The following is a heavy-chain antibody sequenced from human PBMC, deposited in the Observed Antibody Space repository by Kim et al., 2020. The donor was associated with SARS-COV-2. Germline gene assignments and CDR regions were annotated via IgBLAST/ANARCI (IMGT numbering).Heavy chain of an antibody. CDR3: ARDVDIVSTRYYYMDV. CDR1: GFTFSYYG. D-gene: IGHD5-12*01. CDR2: IWYDGSNK. V-gene: IGHV3-33*01. J-gene: IGHJ6*03. Sequence: GGSLRHSCAASGFTFSYYGMHWVRQAPGKGLEWVAVIWYDGSNKYYADSVKGRFTISRDNSKNTLYLQVNSLRAEDTAVYYCARDVDIVSTRYYYMDVWGKGTTVTVSS.